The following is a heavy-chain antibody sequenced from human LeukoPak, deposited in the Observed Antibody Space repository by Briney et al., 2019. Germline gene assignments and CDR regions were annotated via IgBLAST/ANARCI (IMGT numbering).Heavy chain of an antibody. Sequence: PGGSLRLSCAASGFTFSSYAMSWVRQAPGKGLEWVSAISGSGGSTYYADSVKGRFTISRDNSKNTLYLQMNSLRAEDTAVYYCAKVGVVVPLYYMDVWGKGTTVTVSS. CDR2: ISGSGGST. CDR3: AKVGVVVPLYYMDV. V-gene: IGHV3-23*01. J-gene: IGHJ6*03. D-gene: IGHD2-2*01. CDR1: GFTFSSYA.